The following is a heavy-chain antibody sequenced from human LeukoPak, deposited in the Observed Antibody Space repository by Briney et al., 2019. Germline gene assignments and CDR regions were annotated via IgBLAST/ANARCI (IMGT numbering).Heavy chain of an antibody. J-gene: IGHJ6*03. V-gene: IGHV4-34*01. CDR3: ASFGFSTSAYYYMDV. D-gene: IGHD2-2*01. Sequence: PSETLSLTCAVYGGSFSSYYWSWIRQPPGKGLEWIGEINQSGSTNYNPSLKSRVTISVDTSMNHFSLKLTSVTAADTAVYYCASFGFSTSAYYYMDVWGKGTTVTVSS. CDR1: GGSFSSYY. CDR2: INQSGST.